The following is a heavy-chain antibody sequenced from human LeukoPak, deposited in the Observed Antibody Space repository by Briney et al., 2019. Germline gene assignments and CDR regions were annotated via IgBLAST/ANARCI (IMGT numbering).Heavy chain of an antibody. CDR1: GYTFTSYG. Sequence: ASVKVSCKASGYTFTSYGISWVRQAPGQGLEWMGWISAYNGNTNYAQKLQGRVTMTTDTSTSTAYMELRSLRSDDTAVYYCARDANYYDSSGYYSRYFQHWGQGTLVTVSS. CDR2: ISAYNGNT. CDR3: ARDANYYDSSGYYSRYFQH. J-gene: IGHJ1*01. D-gene: IGHD3-22*01. V-gene: IGHV1-18*01.